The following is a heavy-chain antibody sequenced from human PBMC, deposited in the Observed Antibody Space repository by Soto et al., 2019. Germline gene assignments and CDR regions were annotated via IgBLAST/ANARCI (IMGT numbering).Heavy chain of an antibody. CDR2: IVPIFGTP. CDR1: GGTFPSDT. V-gene: IGHV1-69*01. CDR3: ARPTSGYYHDAFDI. J-gene: IGHJ3*02. Sequence: QMQLMQSGSEVKKPGSSVKVSCKASGGTFPSDTISWVRQAPGQGLEWMGGIVPIFGTPNYAQKFQGRVTITADGSTNTAYMELSSLRSEVTAVYYCARPTSGYYHDAFDIWGQGTLVTVSS. D-gene: IGHD3-22*01.